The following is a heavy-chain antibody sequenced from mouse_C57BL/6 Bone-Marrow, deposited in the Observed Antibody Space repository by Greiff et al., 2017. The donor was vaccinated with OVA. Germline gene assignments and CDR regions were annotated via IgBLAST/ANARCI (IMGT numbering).Heavy chain of an antibody. CDR3: ARDDGYYSWFAY. CDR2: IYPGSGST. D-gene: IGHD2-3*01. V-gene: IGHV1-55*01. J-gene: IGHJ3*01. Sequence: VQLQQPGAELVKPGASVKLSCKASGYTFTSYWITWVKQRPGQGLEWIGDIYPGSGSTNYNEKFKSKATLTVYTSSSTAYMQLSSQTSEDSAVYYCARDDGYYSWFAYWGQGTLVTVSA. CDR1: GYTFTSYW.